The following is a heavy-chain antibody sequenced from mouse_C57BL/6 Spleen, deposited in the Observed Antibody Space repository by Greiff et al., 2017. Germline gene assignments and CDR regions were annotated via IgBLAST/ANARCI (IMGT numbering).Heavy chain of an antibody. CDR2: IDPEDGET. D-gene: IGHD2-5*01. CDR1: GFNIKDYY. J-gene: IGHJ3*01. V-gene: IGHV14-2*01. Sequence: VQLQQSGAELVKPGASVKLSCTASGFNIKDYYMHWVKQRTEQGLEWIGRIDPEDGETKYAPKLQGKATIKADTSSNTAYLQLRSLTSEETAGYYCAYYSNYAWFAYWGQGTLVTVSA. CDR3: AYYSNYAWFAY.